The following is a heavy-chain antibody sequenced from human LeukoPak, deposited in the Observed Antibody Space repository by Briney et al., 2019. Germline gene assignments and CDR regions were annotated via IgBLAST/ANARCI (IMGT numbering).Heavy chain of an antibody. CDR2: INHSGST. Sequence: TPSETLSLTCAVYGGSFSGYYWSWIRQPPGKGLEWIGEINHSGSTNYNPSLKSRVTISVGTSKNQFSLKLSSVTAADTAVYYCARGLYSSGWYHYYYYMDVWGKGTTVTVSS. CDR1: GGSFSGYY. CDR3: ARGLYSSGWYHYYYYMDV. D-gene: IGHD6-19*01. V-gene: IGHV4-34*01. J-gene: IGHJ6*03.